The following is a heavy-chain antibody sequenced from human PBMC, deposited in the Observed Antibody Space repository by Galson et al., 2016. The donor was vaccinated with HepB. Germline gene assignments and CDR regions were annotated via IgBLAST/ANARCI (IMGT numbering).Heavy chain of an antibody. V-gene: IGHV4-61*01. CDR2: VYDSGST. CDR3: ARDGSSTTPHYGMDV. Sequence: SETLSLTCTLSGGSVSSGTYYWTWIRQPPGKGLEWIGFVYDSGSTNFNPSLKSRATISIDTSKNQFSLRLSSVTAADTGVYYCARDGSSTTPHYGMDVWGQGTTVTVSS. J-gene: IGHJ6*02. CDR1: GGSVSSGTYY. D-gene: IGHD2-2*01.